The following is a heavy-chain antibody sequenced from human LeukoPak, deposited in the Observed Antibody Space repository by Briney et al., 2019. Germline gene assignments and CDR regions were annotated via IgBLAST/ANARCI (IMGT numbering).Heavy chain of an antibody. D-gene: IGHD2-15*01. CDR2: IYYSGST. CDR3: ARSYCSGGSCYSGWFDP. V-gene: IGHV4-59*08. CDR1: GRSISSYY. Sequence: SETLSLTCTVSGRSISSYYWSWIRQPPGKGLEWIGYIYYSGSTNYNPSLKSRVTISVDTSRNQFSLKLSSVTAADTAVYYCARSYCSGGSCYSGWFDPWGQGTLVTVSS. J-gene: IGHJ5*02.